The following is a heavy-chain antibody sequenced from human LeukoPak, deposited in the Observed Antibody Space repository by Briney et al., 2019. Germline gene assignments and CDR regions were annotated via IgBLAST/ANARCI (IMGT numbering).Heavy chain of an antibody. V-gene: IGHV3-23*01. CDR2: ISGSGGST. J-gene: IGHJ4*02. Sequence: GGSLRLSCAASGFTGFTFSNYWMTWVRQAPGKGLEWVSAISGSGGSTYYADSVKGRFTISRDNSKNTLYLQMNSLRAEDTAVYYCAKVQNYDSSGYFQYYFDYWGQGTLVTVSS. CDR1: GFTGFTFSNYW. D-gene: IGHD3-22*01. CDR3: AKVQNYDSSGYFQYYFDY.